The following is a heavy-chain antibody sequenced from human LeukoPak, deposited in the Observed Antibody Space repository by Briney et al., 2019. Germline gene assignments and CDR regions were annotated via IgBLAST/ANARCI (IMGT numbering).Heavy chain of an antibody. CDR1: GVSISSSNSY. Sequence: SETLSLTCTVSGVSISSSNSYWGWIRQPPGKGLEWIGSIYYSGNTYYNASLKSQVSISIDTSKNQFSLKLSSVTAADTAVYYCARDLQAAGVAYWGQGTLVTVSS. J-gene: IGHJ4*02. V-gene: IGHV4-39*02. CDR3: ARDLQAAGVAY. CDR2: IYYSGNT. D-gene: IGHD6-13*01.